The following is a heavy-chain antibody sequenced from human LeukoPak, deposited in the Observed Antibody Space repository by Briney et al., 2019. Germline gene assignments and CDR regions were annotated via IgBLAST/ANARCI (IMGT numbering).Heavy chain of an antibody. V-gene: IGHV3-7*01. CDR2: IKGDGSEK. D-gene: IGHD1-26*01. Sequence: GGSLRLYCAASGFTFSTYWMSWVRQAPGKGLEWVANIKGDGSEKYYVDSVKGRLTISRDNAKNSLYLQMNSLRAEDTAVYYCARDHYFAFDVWGQGTMVTVSS. J-gene: IGHJ3*01. CDR3: ARDHYFAFDV. CDR1: GFTFSTYW.